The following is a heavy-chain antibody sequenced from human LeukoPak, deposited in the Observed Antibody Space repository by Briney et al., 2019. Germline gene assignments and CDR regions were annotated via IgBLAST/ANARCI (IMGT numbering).Heavy chain of an antibody. CDR2: ISGSGGST. CDR3: ARRPYYDILTGYFDY. Sequence: GGSLRLSCAASGFTFSSYGMSWGRQAPGKGLEWVSAISGSGGSTYYADSVKGRFTISRDNSKNTLHLQMNSLRAEDTAVYYCARRPYYDILTGYFDYWGQGTLVTVSS. D-gene: IGHD3-9*01. J-gene: IGHJ4*02. CDR1: GFTFSSYG. V-gene: IGHV3-23*01.